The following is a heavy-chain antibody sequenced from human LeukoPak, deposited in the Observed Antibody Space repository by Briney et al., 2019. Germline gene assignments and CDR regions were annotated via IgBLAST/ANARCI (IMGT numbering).Heavy chain of an antibody. D-gene: IGHD3-10*01. CDR3: ARGGYYGSGNDFRFDP. V-gene: IGHV4-4*07. CDR1: GGFISSYY. Sequence: PSETLSLTCTVSGGFISSYYWNWIRQPAGKGLEWIGRIYTSGSTNYNPPLKSRVTISVETSKNQFSLKLKSVTAADTAVYYCARGGYYGSGNDFRFDPWGQGTLVTVSS. CDR2: IYTSGST. J-gene: IGHJ5*02.